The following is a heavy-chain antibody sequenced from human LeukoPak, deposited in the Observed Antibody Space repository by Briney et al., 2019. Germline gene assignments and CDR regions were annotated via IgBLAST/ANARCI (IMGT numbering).Heavy chain of an antibody. V-gene: IGHV3-23*01. Sequence: HPGGSLRLSCAASGFTFSSYAMSWVRQAPGKGLEWVSAISGSGGSTYYADSVKGRFTISRDNSKNTLYLQMNSLRAEDTAVYYCAKERVVVVTTTGYWLDPWGQGTLVTVSS. CDR3: AKERVVVVTTTGYWLDP. J-gene: IGHJ5*02. CDR2: ISGSGGST. CDR1: GFTFSSYA. D-gene: IGHD3-22*01.